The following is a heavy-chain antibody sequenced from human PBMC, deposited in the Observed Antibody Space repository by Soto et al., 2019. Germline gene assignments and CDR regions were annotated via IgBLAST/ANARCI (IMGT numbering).Heavy chain of an antibody. D-gene: IGHD6-19*01. CDR2: ISSSSSTI. Sequence: GGSLRLSCAASGFTFSGYSMNWVRQAPGKGLEWVSYISSSSSTIYYADSVKGRFTISRDNAKNSLYLQMNSLRAEDTAVFFCSSEAPRIAVAGTRAFDIWGQGTMVTVSS. CDR1: GFTFSGYS. J-gene: IGHJ3*02. V-gene: IGHV3-48*01. CDR3: SSEAPRIAVAGTRAFDI.